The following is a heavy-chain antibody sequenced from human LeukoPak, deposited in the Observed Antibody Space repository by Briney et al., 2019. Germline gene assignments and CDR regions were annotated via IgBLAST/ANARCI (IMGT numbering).Heavy chain of an antibody. D-gene: IGHD3-22*01. Sequence: SVKVSCKASGGTFSSYAISWVRQAPGQGLEWMGGIIPIFGTANYAQKFQGRVTITADKSTSTAYMELSSLRSEDTAVYYCARDRLPYYYDSSGYYGSFGYWGQGTLVTVSS. CDR2: IIPIFGTA. J-gene: IGHJ4*02. CDR3: ARDRLPYYYDSSGYYGSFGY. CDR1: GGTFSSYA. V-gene: IGHV1-69*06.